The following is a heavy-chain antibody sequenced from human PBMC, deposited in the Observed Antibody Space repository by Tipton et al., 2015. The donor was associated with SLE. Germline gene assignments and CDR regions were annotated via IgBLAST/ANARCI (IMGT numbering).Heavy chain of an antibody. J-gene: IGHJ4*02. Sequence: TLSLTCTVSGGSITTYYWNWIRQPPGKGLEWIGYIYSGGNPNYNPSLKSRVTISLQTSKNQFSLNLSSVTAADTAVYYCARRRATLRGASLYYFDYWGQGSLVTVSS. CDR2: IYSGGNP. CDR1: GGSITTYY. CDR3: ARRRATLRGASLYYFDY. D-gene: IGHD2/OR15-2a*01. V-gene: IGHV4-4*09.